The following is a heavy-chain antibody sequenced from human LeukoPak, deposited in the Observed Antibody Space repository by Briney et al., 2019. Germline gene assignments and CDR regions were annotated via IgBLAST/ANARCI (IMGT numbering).Heavy chain of an antibody. CDR2: INAGNGNT. Sequence: ASVKVSCKASGYTFTGYYMHWVRQAPGQGLEWMGWINAGNGNTKYSQKFQGRVTITRDTSASTAYMELSSLRSEDTAVYYCARAKAAGTSSWFDPWGQGTLVTVSS. V-gene: IGHV1-3*01. D-gene: IGHD6-13*01. CDR1: GYTFTGYY. J-gene: IGHJ5*02. CDR3: ARAKAAGTSSWFDP.